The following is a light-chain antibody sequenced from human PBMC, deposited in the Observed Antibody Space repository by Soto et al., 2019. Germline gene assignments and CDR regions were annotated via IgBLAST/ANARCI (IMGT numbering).Light chain of an antibody. V-gene: IGLV1-44*01. CDR2: SNN. Sequence: QSVLTQPPSASGTPGQRVTISCSGSSSNFGDSTVSWYQQLPGTAPKLLIYSNNQRPSWVPDRFSGSKSGTSASLAISALQSEDEADSYCAAWDDSLNGQGVFGGGTKLTVL. CDR1: SSNFGDST. J-gene: IGLJ3*02. CDR3: AAWDDSLNGQGV.